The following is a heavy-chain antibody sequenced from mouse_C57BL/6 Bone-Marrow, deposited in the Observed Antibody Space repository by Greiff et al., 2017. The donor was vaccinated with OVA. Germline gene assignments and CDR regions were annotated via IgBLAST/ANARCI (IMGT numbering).Heavy chain of an antibody. CDR3: ARGLRLRWFAY. D-gene: IGHD3-2*02. Sequence: QVQLQQPGAELVRPGTSVKLSCKASGYTFTSYWMHWVKQRPGQGLEWIGVIDPSDSYTNYNQKFKGKATLTVATSSSTAYMQLSSLTSEDAAVYYCARGLRLRWFAYWGQGTLVTVAA. V-gene: IGHV1-59*01. CDR2: IDPSDSYT. CDR1: GYTFTSYW. J-gene: IGHJ3*01.